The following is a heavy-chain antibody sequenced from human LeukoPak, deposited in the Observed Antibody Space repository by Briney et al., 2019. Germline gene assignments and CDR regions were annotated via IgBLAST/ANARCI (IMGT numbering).Heavy chain of an antibody. J-gene: IGHJ6*03. V-gene: IGHV4-39*07. CDR3: ARYSPGIAVAGTDRAYYYYYMDV. Sequence: SETLSLTCTVSGGSISSSSYYWGWIRQPPGKGLEWIGSIYYSGSTYYNPSLKSRVTISVDTSKNQFSLKLSSVTAADTAVYYCARYSPGIAVAGTDRAYYYYYMDVWGKGTTVTVSS. D-gene: IGHD6-19*01. CDR1: GGSISSSSYY. CDR2: IYYSGST.